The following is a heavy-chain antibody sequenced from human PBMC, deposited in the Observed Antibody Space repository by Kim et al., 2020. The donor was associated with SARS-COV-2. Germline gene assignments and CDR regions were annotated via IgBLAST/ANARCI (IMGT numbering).Heavy chain of an antibody. D-gene: IGHD6-13*01. CDR1: GFTVSSSY. CDR2: IYSGGTT. J-gene: IGHJ4*02. CDR3: ARLYSNTWDPFDY. V-gene: IGHV3-53*04. Sequence: GGSLRLSCAASGFTVSSSYMNWVRQAPGKGLEWVSVIYSGGTTYYADSVKGRFTISRHNSKNTVYLQMNSLRVEDTAVYYCARLYSNTWDPFDYWGQGTLVTVSS.